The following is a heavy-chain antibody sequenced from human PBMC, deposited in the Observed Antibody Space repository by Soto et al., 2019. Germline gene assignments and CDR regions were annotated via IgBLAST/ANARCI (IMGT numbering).Heavy chain of an antibody. CDR1: GYSFTTYW. Sequence: GESLKISCKGSGYSFTTYWIGWVRQMPGKGLEWMGIIYPYASDPRYSPSFQGQVTISAXXXIXXXSXQXXXLXASDTAMYYCARHKGGRAADSWGLGTLVTVSS. D-gene: IGHD3-16*01. V-gene: IGHV5-51*01. CDR2: IYPYASDP. J-gene: IGHJ4*02. CDR3: ARHKGGRAADS.